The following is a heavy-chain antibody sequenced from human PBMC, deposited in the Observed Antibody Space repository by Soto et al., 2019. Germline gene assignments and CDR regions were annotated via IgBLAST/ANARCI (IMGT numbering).Heavy chain of an antibody. J-gene: IGHJ3*02. CDR2: ISYDGSNK. CDR3: ARELFAVDTTVTSRDFDI. D-gene: IGHD4-17*01. CDR1: GFTFSSYA. Sequence: QVQLVESGGGVVQPGRSRRLSCAASGFTFSSYAMHWVRQAPGKGLEWVAVISYDGSNKYYADSVKGRFTISRDNSKNTLYMQMNSLRAEATAVYYCARELFAVDTTVTSRDFDIWGQGTMVTVSS. V-gene: IGHV3-30-3*01.